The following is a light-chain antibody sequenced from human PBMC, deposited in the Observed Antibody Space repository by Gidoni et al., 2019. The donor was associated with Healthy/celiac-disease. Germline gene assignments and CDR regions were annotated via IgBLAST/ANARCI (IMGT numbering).Light chain of an antibody. Sequence: EIVMTQSPATLSVSPGERATLSCRASQSVRSTLAWYQQKPGQAPRLLIYGASTRATGIPARFSGSGSRTEFTLTISSLQSEDFAVYYCQQYNNWPPKITFGQXTRLEIK. V-gene: IGKV3-15*01. CDR1: QSVRST. J-gene: IGKJ5*01. CDR2: GAS. CDR3: QQYNNWPPKIT.